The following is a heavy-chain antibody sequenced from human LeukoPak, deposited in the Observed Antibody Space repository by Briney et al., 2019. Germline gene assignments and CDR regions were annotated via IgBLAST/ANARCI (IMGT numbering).Heavy chain of an antibody. V-gene: IGHV5-51*01. CDR3: ARRLGWDYDSSGYKFDH. Sequence: GESLKISCKGSGSSFTGYWIGWVRQMPGKGLEWMGIIYPGDSDTRYSPSFQGQVTIAADKSINTAYLQWTSLKASDTAMYYCARRLGWDYDSSGYKFDHWGQGTLVTVSS. D-gene: IGHD3-22*01. J-gene: IGHJ4*02. CDR1: GSSFTGYW. CDR2: IYPGDSDT.